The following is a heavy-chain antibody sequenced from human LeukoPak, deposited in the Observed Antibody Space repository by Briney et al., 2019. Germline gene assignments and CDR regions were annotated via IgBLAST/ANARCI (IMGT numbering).Heavy chain of an antibody. CDR2: IYTSGST. J-gene: IGHJ4*02. CDR1: GGSISSYY. CDR3: ARQEYQLLQMHPFDY. V-gene: IGHV4-4*07. Sequence: SETLSLTCTVSGGSISSYYWSWIRQPAGKGLEWIGRIYTSGSTNYNPSLKSRVTMSVDTSKNQFSLKLSSVTAADTAVYYCARQEYQLLQMHPFDYWGQGTLVTVSS. D-gene: IGHD2-2*01.